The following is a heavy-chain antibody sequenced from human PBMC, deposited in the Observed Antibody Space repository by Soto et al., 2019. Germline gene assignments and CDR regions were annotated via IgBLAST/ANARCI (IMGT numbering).Heavy chain of an antibody. Sequence: QVPLVESGGGVVQPGRSLRLSCAASGFTFSSYAMHWVRQAPGKGLEWVAVISYDGSNKYYEDSVKGRFTISRDNSKNTLYLQMNSLRAEDTAVYYCAREPPRPYSSSWYYYYGMDVWGQGTTVTVSS. CDR2: ISYDGSNK. CDR3: AREPPRPYSSSWYYYYGMDV. CDR1: GFTFSSYA. V-gene: IGHV3-30-3*01. J-gene: IGHJ6*02. D-gene: IGHD6-13*01.